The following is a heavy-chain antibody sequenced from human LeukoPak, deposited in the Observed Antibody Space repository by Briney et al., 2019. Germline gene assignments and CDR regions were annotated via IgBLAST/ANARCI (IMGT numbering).Heavy chain of an antibody. V-gene: IGHV4-4*07. Sequence: SETLSLTCTVSGGSISSYYWSWIRQPAGKGLEWIGCIYTSGSTNYNPSLKSRVTMSVDTSKNQFSLKLSSVTAADTAVYYCARDQTGYYDSSGLDYWSQGTLVTVSS. CDR2: IYTSGST. D-gene: IGHD3-22*01. CDR3: ARDQTGYYDSSGLDY. CDR1: GGSISSYY. J-gene: IGHJ4*02.